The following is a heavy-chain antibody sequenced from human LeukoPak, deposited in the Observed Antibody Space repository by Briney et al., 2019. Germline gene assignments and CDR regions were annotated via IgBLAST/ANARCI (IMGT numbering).Heavy chain of an antibody. V-gene: IGHV4-39*01. CDR1: GGSISSSSYY. CDR3: ERRSLTYYYGSGPLDY. Sequence: SETLSLTCTVSGGSISSSSYYWGWIRQPPGKGLEWIGSIYYSGSTYYNPSLKSRVTISVDTSKNQFSLKLSSVTAADTAVYYCERRSLTYYYGSGPLDYWGQGTLVTVSS. D-gene: IGHD3-10*01. CDR2: IYYSGST. J-gene: IGHJ4*02.